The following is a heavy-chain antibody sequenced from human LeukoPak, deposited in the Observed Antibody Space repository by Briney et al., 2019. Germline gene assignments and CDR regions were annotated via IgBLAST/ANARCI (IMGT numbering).Heavy chain of an antibody. V-gene: IGHV4-61*02. CDR3: ARETIVRWHFDL. CDR1: GGSISSGSYY. J-gene: IGHJ2*01. CDR2: IYTSGST. D-gene: IGHD3-22*01. Sequence: PSETLSLTCTVSGGSISSGSYYWSWIRQPAGKGLEWIGRIYTSGSTNYNPSLKSRVTISVDTSKNQFSLKLSSVTAADTAVYYCARETIVRWHFDLWGRGTLVTVSS.